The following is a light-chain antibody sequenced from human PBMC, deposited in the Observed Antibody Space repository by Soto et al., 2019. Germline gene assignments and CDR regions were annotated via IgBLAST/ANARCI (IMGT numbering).Light chain of an antibody. CDR1: QIISSW. Sequence: THSPATLSVSPVERATLTCRASQIISSWLAWYQQKPGKAPKLLIYNTSSRASGIPSRFSGSGSGTDFTLTVSRLEPEDFAVYYCQQYGASPLTFGRGAKVDIK. CDR3: QQYGASPLT. J-gene: IGKJ1*01. CDR2: NTS. V-gene: IGKV3D-20*01.